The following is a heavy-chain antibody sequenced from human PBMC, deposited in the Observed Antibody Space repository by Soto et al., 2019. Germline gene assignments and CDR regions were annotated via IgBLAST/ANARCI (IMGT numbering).Heavy chain of an antibody. Sequence: GGSLRLSYAASGFTFSNYAMIWFRQAQGKELEWSSGIITSGGDTPYADSVKGRFTISRDNSMNTLHLQMNNQRAEDTAIHDYATKQPGICPFENWGEGSLVTVYS. V-gene: IGHV3-23*01. CDR1: GFTFSNYA. J-gene: IGHJ4*02. CDR2: IITSGGDT. CDR3: ATKQPGICPFEN. D-gene: IGHD1-20*01.